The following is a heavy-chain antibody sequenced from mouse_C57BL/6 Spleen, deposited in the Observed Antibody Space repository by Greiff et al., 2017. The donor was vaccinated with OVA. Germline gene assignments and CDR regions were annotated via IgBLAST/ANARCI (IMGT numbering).Heavy chain of an antibody. CDR3: ARKDDYDGYAMDY. CDR2: INPNNGGP. D-gene: IGHD2-4*01. J-gene: IGHJ4*01. Sequence: VQLQQSGPELVKPGASVKIPCKASGYTFTDYNMDWVKQSHGKSLEWIGDINPNNGGPIYNQKFKGKATLTVDKSSSTAYMELRSLTSEDTAVYYCARKDDYDGYAMDYWGQGTSVTVSS. V-gene: IGHV1-18*01. CDR1: GYTFTDYN.